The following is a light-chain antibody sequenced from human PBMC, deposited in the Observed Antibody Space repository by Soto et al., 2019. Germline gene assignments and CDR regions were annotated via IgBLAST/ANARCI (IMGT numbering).Light chain of an antibody. CDR2: DIN. J-gene: IGLJ2*01. CDR1: SSDVGGYNY. Sequence: QSALTQPASVSGSPGQSITISCTGTSSDVGGYNYISWYQQHPGKAPKLMIYDINNRPSGVSDRFSGSKSGNTASLTISGLQAEDEADYHCCSYTTRHTYVVLGGGTKLTVL. V-gene: IGLV2-14*01. CDR3: CSYTTRHTYVV.